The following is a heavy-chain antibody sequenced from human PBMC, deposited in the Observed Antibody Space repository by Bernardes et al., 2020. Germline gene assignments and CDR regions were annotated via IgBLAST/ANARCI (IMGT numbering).Heavy chain of an antibody. CDR2: IKQDGSEK. CDR1: GFTFSSYW. Sequence: GGSLRLSCAASGFTFSSYWLSWVRQAPGKGLEWVANIKQDGSEKYYVDSVKGRFTISRDNAKNSLYLQMNSLRAEDTAVYYCARDHEGYYDTTHGMDVWGQGTTVTVSS. D-gene: IGHD3-22*01. J-gene: IGHJ6*02. V-gene: IGHV3-7*01. CDR3: ARDHEGYYDTTHGMDV.